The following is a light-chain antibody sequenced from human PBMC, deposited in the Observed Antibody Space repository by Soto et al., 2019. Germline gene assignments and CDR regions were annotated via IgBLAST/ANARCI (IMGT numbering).Light chain of an antibody. V-gene: IGLV1-44*01. CDR3: AAWDDSLNGYV. J-gene: IGLJ1*01. CDR1: SSNIGSNT. CDR2: SNN. Sequence: QSVLTHPPSASGTPWQRDTISCSGSSSNIGSNTVNWYQQLPGTAPKLLIYSNNQRPSGVPDRFSGSKSGTSASLAISGLQSEDEADYYCAAWDDSLNGYVFGTGTKVTVL.